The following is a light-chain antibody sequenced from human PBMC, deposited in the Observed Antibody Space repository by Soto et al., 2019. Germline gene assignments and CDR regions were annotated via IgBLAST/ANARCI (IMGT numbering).Light chain of an antibody. J-gene: IGKJ1*01. CDR2: DAS. V-gene: IGKV1-5*01. CDR3: QQYNSFWT. Sequence: DIQMTQSPSTLSASVGDIVTITCRASQSISNWLAWYQHKPGKAPRLLIYDASYLERGVPSRFSGSRSGTEFTLTISYMQPDDLATYYSQQYNSFWTFGKGTQVQI. CDR1: QSISNW.